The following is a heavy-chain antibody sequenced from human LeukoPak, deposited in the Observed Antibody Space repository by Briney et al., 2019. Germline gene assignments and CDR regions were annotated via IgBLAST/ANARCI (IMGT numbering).Heavy chain of an antibody. Sequence: ASVKVFCKASGYHFTTYDINWVRQATGQGLEWMGWMDPNNENTGFAQKFQGRVTITRNTSISTAYMELSSLTSEDTAVYYCATGGIAAAPPEYWGQGTLVTVYS. CDR1: GYHFTTYD. CDR3: ATGGIAAAPPEY. V-gene: IGHV1-8*03. D-gene: IGHD6-25*01. J-gene: IGHJ4*02. CDR2: MDPNNENT.